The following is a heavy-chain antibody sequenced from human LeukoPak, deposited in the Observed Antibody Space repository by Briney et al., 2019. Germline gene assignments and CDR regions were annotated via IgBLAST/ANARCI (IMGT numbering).Heavy chain of an antibody. J-gene: IGHJ4*02. CDR1: GFTVSSNY. D-gene: IGHD3-9*01. Sequence: QSGGSLGLSCAASGFTVSSNYMSWVRQAPGKGLEWVSVIYSGGSTYYADSVKGRFTISRDNSKNTLYLQMNSLRAEDTAVYYCARAGYDILTGYYDYWGQGTLVTVSS. V-gene: IGHV3-66*01. CDR2: IYSGGST. CDR3: ARAGYDILTGYYDY.